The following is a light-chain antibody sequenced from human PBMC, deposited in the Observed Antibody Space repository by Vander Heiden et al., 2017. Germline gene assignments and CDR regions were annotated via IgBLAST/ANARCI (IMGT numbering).Light chain of an antibody. CDR3: QQSDSMPWT. CDR2: AAS. Sequence: DIQMTQSPSSLSASVGDRVTITCRASQTISSYLNWFQQKPGKAPKLLIYAASSLQSGVPSRFSGSGSGTDFTLTISRLQPEDFATYCCQQSDSMPWTFGQGTKVEIK. CDR1: QTISSY. J-gene: IGKJ1*01. V-gene: IGKV1-39*01.